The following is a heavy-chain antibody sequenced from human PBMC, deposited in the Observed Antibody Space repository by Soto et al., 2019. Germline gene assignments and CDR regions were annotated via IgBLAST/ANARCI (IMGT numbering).Heavy chain of an antibody. CDR2: IYHSGST. D-gene: IGHD2-2*01. J-gene: IGHJ5*02. V-gene: IGHV4-30-2*01. Sequence: SETLSLTWAVAGGSISSGGYSWSWIRQPPGKGLEWIGYIYHSGSTYYNPSLKSRVTISVDRSKNQFSLKLSSVTAADTAVYYCARVPDRWGQGTLDTVSS. CDR1: GGSISSGGYS. CDR3: ARVPDR.